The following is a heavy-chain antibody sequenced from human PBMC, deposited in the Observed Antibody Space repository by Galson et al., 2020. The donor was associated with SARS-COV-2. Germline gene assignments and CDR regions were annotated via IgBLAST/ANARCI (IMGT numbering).Heavy chain of an antibody. CDR2: INHSGST. D-gene: IGHD1-1*01. J-gene: IGHJ4*02. V-gene: IGHV4-34*01. CDR1: GGSFSGYY. CDR3: ASGQTTRTGFDY. Sequence: SETLSLTCAVYGGSFSGYYWSWIRQPPGKGLEWIGEINHSGSTNYNPSLKSRVTISVDTSKNQFSLKLSSVTAADTAVYYCASGQTTRTGFDYWGQGTLVTVSS.